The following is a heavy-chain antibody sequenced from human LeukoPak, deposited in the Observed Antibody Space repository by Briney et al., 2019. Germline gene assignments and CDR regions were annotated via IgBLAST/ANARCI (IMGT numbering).Heavy chain of an antibody. D-gene: IGHD2-2*01. CDR1: GFTFSNYA. CDR2: IKQDGSEK. J-gene: IGHJ4*02. CDR3: ARNQLLFPN. V-gene: IGHV3-7*01. Sequence: GGSLRLSCAASGFTFSNYAMHWGRQAPVKGLEWVANIKQDGSEKYYVDSVKGRFTISRDNAKNSLYLQMNSLRAEDTAVYYCARNQLLFPNWGQGTLVTVSS.